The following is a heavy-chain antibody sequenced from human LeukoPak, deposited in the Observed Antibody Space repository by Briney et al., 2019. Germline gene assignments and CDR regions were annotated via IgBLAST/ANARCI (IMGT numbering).Heavy chain of an antibody. CDR1: GGSFSGYY. CDR3: ARTSETAMITL. Sequence: SETLSLTCAVYGGSFSGYYWSWIRQPPGKGLEWIGEINHSGSTNYNPSLKSRVTMLLDTSKNHISLKLTSVTAADTAIYFCARTSETAMITLWGQGTLVTVSS. J-gene: IGHJ4*02. V-gene: IGHV4-34*01. D-gene: IGHD5-18*01. CDR2: INHSGST.